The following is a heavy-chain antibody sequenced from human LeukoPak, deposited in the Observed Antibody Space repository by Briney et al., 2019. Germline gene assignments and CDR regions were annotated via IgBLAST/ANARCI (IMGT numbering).Heavy chain of an antibody. CDR1: GGSISSSNW. V-gene: IGHV4-4*02. CDR2: IYHSGST. CDR3: ARVVVGDYVWGSYRRYYYMDV. D-gene: IGHD3-16*02. Sequence: SGTLSLTCAVSGGSISSSNWWSWVRQPPGKGLEWIGEIYHSGSTNYNPSLKSRVTISVDKSKNQFSLKLSSVTAADTAVYYCARVVVGDYVWGSYRRYYYMDVWGKGTTVTVSS. J-gene: IGHJ6*03.